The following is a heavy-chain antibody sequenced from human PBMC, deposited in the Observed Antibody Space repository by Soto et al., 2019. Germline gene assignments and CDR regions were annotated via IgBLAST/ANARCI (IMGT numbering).Heavy chain of an antibody. CDR1: GGSISSGGYY. CDR3: AREPIYGGCDY. V-gene: IGHV3-7*01. Sequence: VQLQESGPGLVKPSQTLSLTCTVSGGSISSGGYYWSWIRQHPGKGLEWVANIKQDGSEKYYVDSVKGRFTISRDNAKNSLYLQMNSLRAEDTAVYYCAREPIYGGCDYWGQGTLVTVSS. D-gene: IGHD4-17*01. J-gene: IGHJ4*02. CDR2: IKQDGSEK.